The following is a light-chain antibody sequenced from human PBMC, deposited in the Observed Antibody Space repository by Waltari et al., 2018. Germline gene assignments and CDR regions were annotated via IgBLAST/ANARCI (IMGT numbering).Light chain of an antibody. J-gene: IGLJ3*02. CDR2: YAN. V-gene: IGLV3-21*02. CDR3: QVWDSDSDHVV. Sequence: SYVLTQPPSLSVAPRQPARITCGGTNILTKSVHWYQQKPGQAPVLVVYYANDRPTGISQRFSGSGSGHTATLSIGRVESGDEADYYCQVWDSDSDHVVFGGGTRLTVL. CDR1: NILTKS.